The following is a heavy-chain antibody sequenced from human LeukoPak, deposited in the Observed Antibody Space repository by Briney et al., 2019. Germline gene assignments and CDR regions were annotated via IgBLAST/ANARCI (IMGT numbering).Heavy chain of an antibody. D-gene: IGHD1-26*01. CDR3: TTTLPWELPFH. J-gene: IGHJ4*02. Sequence: GGSLRLSCAASGFTFSRLATTWVRQAPGKGLEWVAVISYDGGNKYYADSVKGRFTISRDNSKNTLYLQMNSLKTEDTAVYYCTTTLPWELPFHWGQGTLVTVSS. CDR1: GFTFSRLA. CDR2: ISYDGGNK. V-gene: IGHV3-30-3*01.